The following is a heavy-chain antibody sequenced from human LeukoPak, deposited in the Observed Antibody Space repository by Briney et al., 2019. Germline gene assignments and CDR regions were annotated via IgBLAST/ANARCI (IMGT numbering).Heavy chain of an antibody. CDR1: GYTFTSYD. Sequence: ASVKVSRKASGYTFTSYDINWVRQATGQRLEWMGWMNPNSGNTGYSQKLQGRIIMTRNSSISTAYMELSSLRSEDTAVYYCARKFLGSRGYYFDYWGQGTLVTVSS. V-gene: IGHV1-8*01. CDR3: ARKFLGSRGYYFDY. CDR2: MNPNSGNT. J-gene: IGHJ4*02. D-gene: IGHD3-10*01.